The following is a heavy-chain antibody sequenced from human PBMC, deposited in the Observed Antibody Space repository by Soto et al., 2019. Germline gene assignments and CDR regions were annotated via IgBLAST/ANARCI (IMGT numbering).Heavy chain of an antibody. D-gene: IGHD3-16*01. Sequence: QIQLVQSGAEVKKPGASVKVSCKASGYTFSIYDINWVRQAPGQGLEWMGWMNPSSANTGYAQKFQGRISMTRNTSMNTAYMELNSLTSEDTAVYYCTRGQEVWWNAGPLGLHGLDVWGQGTTVTVSS. CDR1: GYTFSIYD. J-gene: IGHJ6*02. CDR2: MNPSSANT. V-gene: IGHV1-8*01. CDR3: TRGQEVWWNAGPLGLHGLDV.